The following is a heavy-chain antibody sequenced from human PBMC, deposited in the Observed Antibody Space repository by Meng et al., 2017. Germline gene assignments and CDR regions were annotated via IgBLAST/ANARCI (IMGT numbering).Heavy chain of an antibody. CDR3: AKVNSVYYYDSSGYPVGGYFDY. CDR1: GFTVSSNY. V-gene: IGHV3-23*01. J-gene: IGHJ4*02. D-gene: IGHD3-22*01. CDR2: ISGSGGST. Sequence: GESLKISCAASGFTVSSNYMSWVRQAPGKGLEWVSAISGSGGSTYYADSVKGRFTISRDNSKNTLYLQMNSLRAEDTAVYYCAKVNSVYYYDSSGYPVGGYFDYWGQGTLVTVSS.